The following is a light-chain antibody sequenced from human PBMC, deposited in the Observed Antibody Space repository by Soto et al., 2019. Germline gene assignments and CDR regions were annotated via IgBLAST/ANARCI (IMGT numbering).Light chain of an antibody. CDR1: QSVSSY. Sequence: IVLTQSPATRSLSPLERASLSFMASQSVSSYLAWYQQKPGQAPRLLIYGTSSRATGIPDRFSGSGSGTDFTLTISRLEPEDFAVYYCQQYGNSPITFGQGTRLEIK. CDR2: GTS. J-gene: IGKJ5*01. V-gene: IGKV3-20*01. CDR3: QQYGNSPIT.